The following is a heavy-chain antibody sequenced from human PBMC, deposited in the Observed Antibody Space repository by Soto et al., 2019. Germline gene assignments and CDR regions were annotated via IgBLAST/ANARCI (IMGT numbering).Heavy chain of an antibody. J-gene: IGHJ6*02. V-gene: IGHV3-15*01. Sequence: PGGSLRLSCAASGFTFSNAWMSWVRQAPGKGLEWVGRIKSKTDGGTTDYAAPVKGRFTISRDDSKNTLYLQMNSLRVEDTAVYYCAKRVTSGVGSISYSFGVDVWGQGTTVTVSS. D-gene: IGHD3-3*01. CDR3: AKRVTSGVGSISYSFGVDV. CDR2: IKSKTDGGTT. CDR1: GFTFSNAW.